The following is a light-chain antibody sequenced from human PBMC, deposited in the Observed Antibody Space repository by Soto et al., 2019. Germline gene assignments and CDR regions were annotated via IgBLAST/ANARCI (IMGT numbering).Light chain of an antibody. CDR1: STEFVSYNR. V-gene: IGLV2-18*01. J-gene: IGLJ1*01. Sequence: QSALTQPPSVSGSPGQSVTISCTGTSTEFVSYNRVSWDQQPPGTAPKLIISEATNRPSVVPDRFSGPKSGNTASLTISGLQAAYEADYYCSLYTSENTYVFGTGTKLIVL. CDR2: EAT. CDR3: SLYTSENTYV.